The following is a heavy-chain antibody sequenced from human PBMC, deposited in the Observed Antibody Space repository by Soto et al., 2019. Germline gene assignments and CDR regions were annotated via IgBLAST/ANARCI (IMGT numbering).Heavy chain of an antibody. J-gene: IGHJ4*02. D-gene: IGHD4-4*01. Sequence: VTVYCMSSVYIFSSYYMHWVRQAPGQGYEWMGIINPSGGSTTYAQKFQGRVTMTRDTSTTTVYMELSSLKSEDTAVYYCARYDYNGYYFDYWGQGTLVTVSS. CDR1: VYIFSSYY. CDR2: INPSGGST. CDR3: ARYDYNGYYFDY. V-gene: IGHV1-46*01.